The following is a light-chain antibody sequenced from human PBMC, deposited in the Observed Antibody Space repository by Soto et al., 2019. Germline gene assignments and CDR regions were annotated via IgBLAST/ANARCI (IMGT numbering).Light chain of an antibody. CDR1: QSIRNY. CDR3: QQRNDWVT. Sequence: EVVLTQSPATLSLSPGERATLSCRASQSIRNYLAWYQQKPGQAPRLLIYDASNRATGIPARFSGSGSGTDFILTTSSLEPEDSVVYYWQQRNDWVTFGGGTKVEIK. V-gene: IGKV3-11*01. J-gene: IGKJ4*01. CDR2: DAS.